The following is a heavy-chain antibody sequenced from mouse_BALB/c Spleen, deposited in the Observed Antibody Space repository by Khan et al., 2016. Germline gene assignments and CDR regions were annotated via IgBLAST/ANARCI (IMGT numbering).Heavy chain of an antibody. Sequence: EVKLLESGPDLVKPSQSLSLTCTVAGYSITSGYSWHWIRQFPGNKLEWMGYIHYSGSTNYNPSLKSRISITRDTSKNQFFLQLNSVTTEDTATXYCATWNGYYAMDYWGQGTSVTVSS. CDR3: ATWNGYYAMDY. CDR2: IHYSGST. CDR1: GYSITSGYS. V-gene: IGHV3-1*02. J-gene: IGHJ4*01.